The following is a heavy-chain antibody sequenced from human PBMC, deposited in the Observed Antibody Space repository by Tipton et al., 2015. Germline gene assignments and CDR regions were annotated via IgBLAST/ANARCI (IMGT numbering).Heavy chain of an antibody. CDR1: AYSISSDYY. D-gene: IGHD4-23*01. CDR3: ARARGRHGGLFDS. CDR2: IYYSGST. V-gene: IGHV4-38-2*01. Sequence: TLSLTCAVSAYSISSDYYWGWIRQPPGKGLDWIGYIYYSGSTNYNPSLKSRVSISVDTSKSQFFLKMSSVTASDTAVYYCARARGRHGGLFDSWGQGILVTVSS. J-gene: IGHJ4*02.